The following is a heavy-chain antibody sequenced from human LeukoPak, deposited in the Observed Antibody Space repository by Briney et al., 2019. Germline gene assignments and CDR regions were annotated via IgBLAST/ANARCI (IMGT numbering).Heavy chain of an antibody. Sequence: GGSLRLSCAASGFTFSSYWMQWVRQAPGKGLVWVSGIISDGSSTSYADSVKGRFTISRDNAKNTLFLQMNSLRAEDTAVYYCARARFGCNDVLGIDYWGQGTLVTVSS. CDR2: IISDGSST. D-gene: IGHD3-16*01. CDR3: ARARFGCNDVLGIDY. V-gene: IGHV3-74*01. CDR1: GFTFSSYW. J-gene: IGHJ4*01.